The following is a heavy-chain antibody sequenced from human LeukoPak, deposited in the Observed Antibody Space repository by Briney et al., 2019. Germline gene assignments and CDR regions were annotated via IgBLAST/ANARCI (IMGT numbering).Heavy chain of an antibody. CDR2: IKQDGSAN. CDR1: GFTFSSYY. CDR3: ARILADSSGWYQFDS. D-gene: IGHD6-19*01. J-gene: IGHJ4*02. V-gene: IGHV3-7*03. Sequence: GGSLRLSCAASGFTFSSYYMSWVRQAPGKGLEWVASIKQDGSANYYMDSMRGRFTISRDNTQNSLYLQMNSLGVDDTALYYCARILADSSGWYQFDSWGQGTLVTVSS.